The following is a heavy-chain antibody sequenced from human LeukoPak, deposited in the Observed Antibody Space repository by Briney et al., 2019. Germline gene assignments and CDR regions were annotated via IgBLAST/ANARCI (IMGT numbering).Heavy chain of an antibody. CDR3: ARGRDSSGPDAFDI. CDR2: MNPNSGNT. D-gene: IGHD6-19*01. Sequence: GASVKVSCKASGYTFTSYDINWVRQATGHGLEWMGWMNPNSGNTGYAQKFQGRVTMTRNTSISTAYMELSSLRPEDTAVYYCARGRDSSGPDAFDIWGQGTMVTVSS. CDR1: GYTFTSYD. V-gene: IGHV1-8*01. J-gene: IGHJ3*02.